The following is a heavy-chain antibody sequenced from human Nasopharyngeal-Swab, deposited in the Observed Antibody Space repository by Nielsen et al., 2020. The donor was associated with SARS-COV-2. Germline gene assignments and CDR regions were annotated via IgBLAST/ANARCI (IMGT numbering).Heavy chain of an antibody. J-gene: IGHJ5*02. CDR3: ARLNGIAAAGTGWFDP. Sequence: SGTLSLTCTVSGGAISSGDYYWSWIRQPPGKGLEWIGYIYYSGSTYYNPSLKSRVTISVDTSKNQFSLKLSSVTAADTAVYYCARLNGIAAAGTGWFDPWGQGTLVPSPQ. CDR1: GGAISSGDYY. CDR2: IYYSGST. V-gene: IGHV4-30-4*01. D-gene: IGHD6-13*01.